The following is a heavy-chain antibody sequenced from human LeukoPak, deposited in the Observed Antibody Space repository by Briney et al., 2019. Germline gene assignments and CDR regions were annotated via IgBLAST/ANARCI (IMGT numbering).Heavy chain of an antibody. Sequence: SETLSLTCAVYGGSFSGYYWSWIRQPPGKGLEWIGEINHSGSTNYNPSLKSRVTISVDTSKSQFSLKLSPVTAADTAVYYCARDQGARDVWGKGTTVTVSS. CDR2: INHSGST. CDR1: GGSFSGYY. D-gene: IGHD1-26*01. J-gene: IGHJ6*04. V-gene: IGHV4-34*01. CDR3: ARDQGARDV.